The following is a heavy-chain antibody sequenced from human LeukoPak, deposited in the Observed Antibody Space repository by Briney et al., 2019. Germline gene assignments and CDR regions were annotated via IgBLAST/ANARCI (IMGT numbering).Heavy chain of an antibody. CDR1: GYTFTSCG. D-gene: IGHD3-16*02. CDR2: ISVYNGNT. V-gene: IGHV1-18*01. Sequence: ASVKVSCKASGYTFTSCGITWVRQAPGQGLEWMGWISVYNGNTNYAQKLQGRVTMTTDTSTSTAYMELRSLRSDDTAVYYCARDHYDYDWGSYPTLIDYWGQGTLVTVSS. J-gene: IGHJ4*02. CDR3: ARDHYDYDWGSYPTLIDY.